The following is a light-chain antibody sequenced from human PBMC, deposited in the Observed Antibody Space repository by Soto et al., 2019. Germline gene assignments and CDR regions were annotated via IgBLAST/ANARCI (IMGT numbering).Light chain of an antibody. J-gene: IGKJ2*01. CDR1: QSVSSTY. Sequence: IVLTQSPGTLSLSPGERATLSCRASQSVSSTYIAWYQQNPGQALRLLIYGASNRATGIPDRFIGSGFGTDFTFTISRLEPEDFAVYFCQQYGRSPPFTFGQGTKVEMK. V-gene: IGKV3-20*01. CDR2: GAS. CDR3: QQYGRSPPFT.